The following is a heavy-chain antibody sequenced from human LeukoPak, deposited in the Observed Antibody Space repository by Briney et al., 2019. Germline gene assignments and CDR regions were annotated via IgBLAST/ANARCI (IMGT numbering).Heavy chain of an antibody. CDR2: IYYSNT. J-gene: IGHJ4*02. V-gene: IGHV4-59*01. CDR3: ARVDSGSHHY. D-gene: IGHD3-10*01. Sequence: PSETLSLTCTVSGGSISSYYWSWIRQPPGKGLESIGYIYYSNTNYNPSLKSRVTISVDTSKNQFSLKLISVTAADTAVYYCARVDSGSHHYWGQGTLVTVSS. CDR1: GGSISSYY.